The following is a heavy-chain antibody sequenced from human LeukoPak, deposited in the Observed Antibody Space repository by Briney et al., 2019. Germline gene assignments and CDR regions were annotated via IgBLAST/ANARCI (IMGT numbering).Heavy chain of an antibody. CDR3: AXXQPYYYDSSGXAXYXXX. D-gene: IGHD3-22*01. J-gene: IGHJ4*02. Sequence: PGGSLRLSCAASGFTFSSYGMHWVRQAPGKGLEWVAFIRYDGSNKYYADSVKGRFTISRDNSKNTLYLQMNSLRAEDTAVYYCAXXQPYYYDSSGXAXYXXXWGQXTLXT. CDR2: IRYDGSNK. CDR1: GFTFSSYG. V-gene: IGHV3-30*02.